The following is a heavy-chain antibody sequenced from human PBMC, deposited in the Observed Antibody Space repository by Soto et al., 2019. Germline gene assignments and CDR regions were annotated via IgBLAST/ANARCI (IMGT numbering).Heavy chain of an antibody. J-gene: IGHJ6*02. Sequence: QVQLQQWGAGLLKPSETLSLTCAVYGGSFSDYYWSWIRQPPGKGLEWIGEIDHTGSTNYNPSLRSRVTPSLDTSNNQFTLKLSSVTAADRAVYYCARVRPRYGVDVWGQGTTLTVSS. CDR2: IDHTGST. CDR1: GGSFSDYY. CDR3: ARVRPRYGVDV. V-gene: IGHV4-34*01.